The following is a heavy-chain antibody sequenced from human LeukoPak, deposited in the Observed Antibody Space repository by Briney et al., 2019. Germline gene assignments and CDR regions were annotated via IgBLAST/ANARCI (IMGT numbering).Heavy chain of an antibody. D-gene: IGHD3-10*01. CDR3: ARKVSGAAFDI. CDR1: GFTFSSYG. Sequence: GGSLRLSCAASGFTFSSYGMHWVRQAPGKGLEWVAFIRYDGGNKYYADSVKGRFTISRDNSKNTLYLQMNSLRAEDTAVYYCARKVSGAAFDIWGQGTMVTVSS. CDR2: IRYDGGNK. V-gene: IGHV3-30*02. J-gene: IGHJ3*02.